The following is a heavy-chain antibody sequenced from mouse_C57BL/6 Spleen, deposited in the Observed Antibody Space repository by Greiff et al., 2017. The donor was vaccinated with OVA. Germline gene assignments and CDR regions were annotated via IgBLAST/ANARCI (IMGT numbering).Heavy chain of an antibody. J-gene: IGHJ4*01. D-gene: IGHD1-1*01. CDR3: ARVRDYAMDY. CDR2: INPNNGGT. CDR1: GYTFTDYY. Sequence: EVQLQQSGPELVKPGASVKISCKASGYTFTDYYMNWVKQSHGKSLEWIGDINPNNGGTSYNQKFKGKATLTVDKSSSTAYMELRSLTSEDSAVYYCARVRDYAMDYWGQGTSVTVSS. V-gene: IGHV1-26*01.